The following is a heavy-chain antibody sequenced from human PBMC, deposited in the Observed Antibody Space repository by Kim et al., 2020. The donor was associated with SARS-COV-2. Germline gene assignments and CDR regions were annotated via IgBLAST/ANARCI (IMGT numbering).Heavy chain of an antibody. J-gene: IGHJ4*02. CDR2: IFYTGST. Sequence: TLSLTCTVSGESITRGGYYWGWVRQQPVKGLEWIGYIFYTGSTFYNPSLKSRVSISVDPSENQFSLKLSSVTAADTAVYYCASYYDSSGVFDYWGQG. V-gene: IGHV4-31*03. CDR1: GESITRGGYY. CDR3: ASYYDSSGVFDY. D-gene: IGHD3-22*01.